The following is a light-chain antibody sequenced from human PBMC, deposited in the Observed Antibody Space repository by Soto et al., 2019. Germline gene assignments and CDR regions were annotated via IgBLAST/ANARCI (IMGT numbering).Light chain of an antibody. V-gene: IGLV1-40*01. CDR3: HSYDSSLSGSV. CDR1: SSNIGAGYD. CDR2: GNS. Sequence: QSVLTQPPSVSGSPGQRVTISCTGSSSNIGAGYDVSWYQQLPGTAPKLLIYGNSNRPSGVPDRFSGSKSGTSASLAIAGVQAEDDADYYCHSYDSSLSGSVFGGGTKLTVL. J-gene: IGLJ3*02.